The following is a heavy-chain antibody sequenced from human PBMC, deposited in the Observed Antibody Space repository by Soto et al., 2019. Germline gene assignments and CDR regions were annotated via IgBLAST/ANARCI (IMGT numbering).Heavy chain of an antibody. D-gene: IGHD2-2*01. J-gene: IGHJ6*01. Sequence: KGLEWVAVISYDGSNKYYADAVKGRFIISRDNSKNTLHLQMNSLRAEDTAVYHCSSVFPGRYGSRGHVPAMDV. V-gene: IGHV3-33*05. CDR3: SSVFPGRYGSRGHVPAMDV. CDR2: ISYDGSNK.